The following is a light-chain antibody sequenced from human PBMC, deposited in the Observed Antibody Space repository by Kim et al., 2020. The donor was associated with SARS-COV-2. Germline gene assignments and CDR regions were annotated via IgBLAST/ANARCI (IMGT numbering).Light chain of an antibody. V-gene: IGLV3-9*01. J-gene: IGLJ2*01. CDR2: RDS. Sequence: VALGQTARITCGGNNIGSKNVHGYQQKPGQAPVLVIYRDSNRPSGIPERFSGSNSGNTATLTISRAQAGDEADYYCQVWDSSTVVFGGGTQLTVL. CDR1: NIGSKN. CDR3: QVWDSSTVV.